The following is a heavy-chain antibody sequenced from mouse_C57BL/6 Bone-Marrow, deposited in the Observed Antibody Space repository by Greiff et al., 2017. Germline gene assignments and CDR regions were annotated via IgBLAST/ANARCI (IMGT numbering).Heavy chain of an antibody. J-gene: IGHJ3*01. Sequence: QVQLQQSGPGLVQPSQSLSITCTVSGFSLTSYGVHWVRQSPGKGLEWLGVIWRGGSTAYNAAFISSLSISKDNSTSKVFFKMNSLQAEDTAIYYCARSLYYGNYGFAYWGQGTLVTVSA. D-gene: IGHD2-1*01. CDR3: ARSLYYGNYGFAY. V-gene: IGHV2-2*01. CDR1: GFSLTSYG. CDR2: IWRGGST.